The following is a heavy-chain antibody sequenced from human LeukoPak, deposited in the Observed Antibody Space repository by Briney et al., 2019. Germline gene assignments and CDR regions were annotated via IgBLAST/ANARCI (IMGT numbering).Heavy chain of an antibody. V-gene: IGHV3-30-3*01. Sequence: GGSLRLSCAASGFTFSSYAMHWVRQAPGKGLEWVAVISYDGSNKYYADSVKGRFTISRDNSKNTLYLQMNSLRAEDTALYYCAKDIRMVAAMGFDYWGQGTLVTVSS. D-gene: IGHD2-15*01. CDR1: GFTFSSYA. CDR3: AKDIRMVAAMGFDY. CDR2: ISYDGSNK. J-gene: IGHJ4*02.